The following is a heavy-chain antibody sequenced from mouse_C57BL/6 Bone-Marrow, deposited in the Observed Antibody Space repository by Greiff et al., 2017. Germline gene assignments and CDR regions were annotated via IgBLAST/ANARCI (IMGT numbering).Heavy chain of an antibody. Sequence: VQLVESGAELARPGASVKLSCKASGYTFTSYGISWVKQRTGQGLEWIGEIYPRSGNTYYNEKFKGKATLTADKSSSTAYMELRSLTSEDSAVYFCARVEFAYWGQGTLVTVSA. J-gene: IGHJ3*01. CDR2: IYPRSGNT. CDR3: ARVEFAY. V-gene: IGHV1-81*01. CDR1: GYTFTSYG.